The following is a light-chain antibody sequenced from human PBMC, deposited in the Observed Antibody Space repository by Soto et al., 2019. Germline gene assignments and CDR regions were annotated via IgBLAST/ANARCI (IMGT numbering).Light chain of an antibody. J-gene: IGKJ1*01. CDR3: QQYDTSPRT. CDR2: GAS. CDR1: QRVSSNY. Sequence: EIVLTQSPGTLSLSPGERATLSCRASQRVSSNYLAWYQQKRGQAPRLLIYGASSRATGIPTRFSGSGSGPDFTLTISRLDPEDFAVYYCQQYDTSPRTFGQGTKVEI. V-gene: IGKV3-20*01.